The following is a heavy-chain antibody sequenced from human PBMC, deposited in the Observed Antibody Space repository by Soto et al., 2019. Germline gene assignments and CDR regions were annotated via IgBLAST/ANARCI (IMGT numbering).Heavy chain of an antibody. Sequence: EVQLVESGGGLVQPGRSLRLSCAASGFTFDDYAMHWVRQAPGKGLEWVSGISGSGGSTYYADSVKGRFTISRDNSKNTLYLQMNSLRAEDTAVYYCAKAHIVVVPAARSGFYYWGQGTLVTVSS. CDR2: ISGSGGST. CDR1: GFTFDDYA. J-gene: IGHJ4*02. CDR3: AKAHIVVVPAARSGFYY. V-gene: IGHV3-23*04. D-gene: IGHD2-2*01.